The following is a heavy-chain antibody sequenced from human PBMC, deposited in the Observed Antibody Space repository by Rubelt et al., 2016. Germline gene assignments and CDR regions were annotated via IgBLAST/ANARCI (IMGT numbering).Heavy chain of an antibody. CDR3: ARNTGSSPFDP. CDR2: IYYSGST. V-gene: IGHV4-39*01. D-gene: IGHD1-26*01. Sequence: QLQLQESGPGLVKPSETLSLTCTVSGGSISSSSYYWGWIRQPPGKGLEGIGTIYYSGSTYYNASLKSRVTISVDTSKNQFSLKMNSLTAADTAVFYCARNTGSSPFDPWGQGTLVTVSS. CDR1: GGSISSSSYY. J-gene: IGHJ5*02.